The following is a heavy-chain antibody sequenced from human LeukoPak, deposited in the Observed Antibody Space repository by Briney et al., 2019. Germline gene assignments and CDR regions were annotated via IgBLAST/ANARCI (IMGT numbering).Heavy chain of an antibody. Sequence: SETLSLTCAVSGGSISSGGYSWSWIRQPPGKGLEWIGYIYHSGSTYYNPSLKSRVTISVDRSKNQFSLKLSSVTAADTAVYYCARGLRYGMDVWGQGTTVTVSS. J-gene: IGHJ6*02. V-gene: IGHV4-30-2*01. CDR2: IYHSGST. CDR1: GGSISSGGYS. D-gene: IGHD2-8*01. CDR3: ARGLRYGMDV.